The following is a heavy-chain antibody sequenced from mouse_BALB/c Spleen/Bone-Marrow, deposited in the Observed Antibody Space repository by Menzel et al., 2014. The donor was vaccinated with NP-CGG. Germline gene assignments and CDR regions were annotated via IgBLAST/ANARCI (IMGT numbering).Heavy chain of an antibody. CDR2: IDPANVNT. D-gene: IGHD1-1*01. V-gene: IGHV14-3*02. CDR3: ASYVYGYYFDY. Sequence: VQLQQSGAELVKPGASVKLSCTASGFNIKDTYMHWVKQRPEQGLEWIGRIDPANVNTKYDPKFQGKATITADTSSNTAYLQLSSLTSEDTAVYYCASYVYGYYFDYWGQGTTLTVSS. J-gene: IGHJ2*01. CDR1: GFNIKDTY.